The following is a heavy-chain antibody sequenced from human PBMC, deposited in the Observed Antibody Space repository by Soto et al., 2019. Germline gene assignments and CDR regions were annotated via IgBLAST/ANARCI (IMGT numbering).Heavy chain of an antibody. V-gene: IGHV3-23*01. D-gene: IGHD2-21*02. CDR3: TTWLTAHFDY. CDR2: SSDRRTGNT. CDR1: GFTFSSYT. Sequence: LRLSCAASGFTFSSYTLNWVRRAPGKGLGWVATSSDRRTGNTHYSDSVRGRFTLSRDYSRNILFLQMDSLRADDTALYYCTTWLTAHFDYWGRGTQVTVSS. J-gene: IGHJ4*02.